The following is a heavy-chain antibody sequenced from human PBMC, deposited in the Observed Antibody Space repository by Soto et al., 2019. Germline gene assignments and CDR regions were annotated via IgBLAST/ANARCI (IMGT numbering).Heavy chain of an antibody. Sequence: GESLKISCKGSGYSFTNYWIGWVRQMPGKGLEWMGIIYPGDSDTRYSPSFQGQVTSSADKSISTAYLQWSSLKASDFSMFFFARLNQLGYYYYGMDVWGQGTTVTVSS. CDR3: ARLNQLGYYYYGMDV. CDR1: GYSFTNYW. D-gene: IGHD2-2*01. CDR2: IYPGDSDT. J-gene: IGHJ6*02. V-gene: IGHV5-51*01.